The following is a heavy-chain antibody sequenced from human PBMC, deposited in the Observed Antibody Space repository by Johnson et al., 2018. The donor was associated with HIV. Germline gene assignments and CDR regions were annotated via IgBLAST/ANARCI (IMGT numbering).Heavy chain of an antibody. Sequence: VQLVESGGGVVQPGRSLRLSCAASGFTFSSSGMQWVRQAPGKGLEWVAVIWYDGSKKFYADSLKGRYTISRDSSMNTLYLQMNSLKIEDTAVYSCAQEVRIAGSAAFDIWGQGTMVTVSS. J-gene: IGHJ3*02. V-gene: IGHV3-33*06. D-gene: IGHD6-13*01. CDR1: GFTFSSSG. CDR2: IWYDGSKK. CDR3: AQEVRIAGSAAFDI.